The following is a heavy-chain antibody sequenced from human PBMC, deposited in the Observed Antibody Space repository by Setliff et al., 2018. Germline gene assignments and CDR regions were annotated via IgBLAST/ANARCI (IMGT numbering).Heavy chain of an antibody. CDR1: GYTFSSNA. J-gene: IGHJ4*02. D-gene: IGHD3-22*01. V-gene: IGHV1-3*01. CDR2: IHAGSSNT. CDR3: ARDTRDRYDSSGHYLSLDY. Sequence: GASVKVSCKASGYTFSSNAFHWVRQAPGQTLEWLGWIHAGSSNTLYSQRFQDRITISRDTSTRTAYMEMSSLGSEDTAIFYCARDTRDRYDSSGHYLSLDYWGQGTLVTVSS.